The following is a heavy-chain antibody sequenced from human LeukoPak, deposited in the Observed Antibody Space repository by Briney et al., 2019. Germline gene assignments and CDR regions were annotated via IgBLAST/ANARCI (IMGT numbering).Heavy chain of an antibody. J-gene: IGHJ3*02. CDR2: IYPGDSDT. Sequence: GESLKISCKGSGYSFTSYWIGWVRQMPGKGLEWMGIIYPGDSDTRYSPSFQGQVTISADKSISTAYLQWSSLKASDTAMYYCARHTLGYCSSTSCSGDAFDIWGQGTMVTVSS. V-gene: IGHV5-51*01. CDR1: GYSFTSYW. D-gene: IGHD2-2*01. CDR3: ARHTLGYCSSTSCSGDAFDI.